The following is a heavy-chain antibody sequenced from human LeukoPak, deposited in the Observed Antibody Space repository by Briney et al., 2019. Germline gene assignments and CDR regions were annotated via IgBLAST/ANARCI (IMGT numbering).Heavy chain of an antibody. CDR1: GFTFDDYA. CDR3: AKDGVAVAGNYYYYYYMDV. J-gene: IGHJ6*03. D-gene: IGHD6-19*01. V-gene: IGHV3-43*02. Sequence: GGSLRLSCAASGFTFDDYAMHWVRQAPGKGLEWASLISGDGGSTYYADSVKGRFTISRDNSKNSLYLQMNSLRTEDTALYYCAKDGVAVAGNYYYYYYMDVWGKGTTVTVSS. CDR2: ISGDGGST.